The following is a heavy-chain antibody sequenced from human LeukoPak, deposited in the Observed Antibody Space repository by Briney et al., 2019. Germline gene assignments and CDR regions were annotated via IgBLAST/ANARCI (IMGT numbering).Heavy chain of an antibody. V-gene: IGHV4-59*08. Sequence: PSETLSLTCTVSGGSISSYYWSWIRQPPGKGLEWIGYIHYSGSTNYNPALKSRVTISVDTSKNQFSLKLSSVTAADTAVYYCAGTSSYYDILTGYYFNYWGQGTLVTVSS. D-gene: IGHD3-9*01. CDR3: AGTSSYYDILTGYYFNY. CDR2: IHYSGST. CDR1: GGSISSYY. J-gene: IGHJ4*02.